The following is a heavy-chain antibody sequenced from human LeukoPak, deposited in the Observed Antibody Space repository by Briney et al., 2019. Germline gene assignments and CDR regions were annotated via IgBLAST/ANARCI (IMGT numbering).Heavy chain of an antibody. J-gene: IGHJ6*03. CDR1: GFTFSSYW. D-gene: IGHD3-3*01. CDR3: ARVGVYDFHMDV. Sequence: GGSLRLSCAASGFTFSSYWMHWVRQAAVKGLAWVSRINSDGSSTTYADSVKGRFTISRDNAKNTLYLQMNSLRAEDTAVYYCARVGVYDFHMDVWGKGTTVTVSS. CDR2: INSDGSST. V-gene: IGHV3-74*01.